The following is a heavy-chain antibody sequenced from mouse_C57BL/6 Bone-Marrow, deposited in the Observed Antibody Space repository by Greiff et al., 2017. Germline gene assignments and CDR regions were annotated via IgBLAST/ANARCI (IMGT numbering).Heavy chain of an antibody. J-gene: IGHJ4*01. CDR1: GFTFSSYA. Sequence: EVQRVESGEGLVKPGGSLKLSCAASGFTFSSYAMSWVRQTPGQRLEWVAYISRGGGYIYYADTVKGRFTITRDKSRNTLYLQMSSLKSEDTAMYDCTRYGYDGDYAMDYGGKGTSVTGS. V-gene: IGHV5-9-1*02. D-gene: IGHD2-2*01. CDR2: ISRGGGYI. CDR3: TRYGYDGDYAMDY.